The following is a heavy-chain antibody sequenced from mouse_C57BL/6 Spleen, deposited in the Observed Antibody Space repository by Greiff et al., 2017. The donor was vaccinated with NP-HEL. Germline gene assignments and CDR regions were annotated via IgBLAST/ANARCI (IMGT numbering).Heavy chain of an antibody. V-gene: IGHV5-12*01. Sequence: EVMLVESGGGLVQPGGSLKLSCAASGFTFSDYYMYWVRQTPEKRLEWVAYISNGGGSTYYPDTVKGRFTISRDNAKNTLYLQMSRLKSEDTAMYYCARQGGYYGSSLYYAMDYWGQGTSVTVSS. D-gene: IGHD1-1*01. CDR1: GFTFSDYY. CDR2: ISNGGGST. J-gene: IGHJ4*01. CDR3: ARQGGYYGSSLYYAMDY.